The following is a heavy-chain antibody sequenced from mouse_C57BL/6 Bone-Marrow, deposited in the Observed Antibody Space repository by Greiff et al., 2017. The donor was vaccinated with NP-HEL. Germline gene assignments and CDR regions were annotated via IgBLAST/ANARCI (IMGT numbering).Heavy chain of an antibody. D-gene: IGHD2-3*01. V-gene: IGHV14-4*01. CDR1: GFNFKDDY. CDR2: IDPENGDT. Sequence: VQLQQSGAELVRPGASVKLSCTASGFNFKDDYMHWVKQRPEQGLEWIGWIDPENGDTEYAPRFQGKATITADTASNTSYLQLSSLTSEETAVYCCTRWLLSLYAMYYDGQGTSVTVSS. J-gene: IGHJ4*01. CDR3: TRWLLSLYAMYY.